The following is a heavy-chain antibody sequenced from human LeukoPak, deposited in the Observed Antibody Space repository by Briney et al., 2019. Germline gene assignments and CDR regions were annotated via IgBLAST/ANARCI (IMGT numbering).Heavy chain of an antibody. Sequence: ASVKVSCKVSGYTLTELSMHWVRQAPGKGLEWMGGFDPEDGETIYAQKFQGRVTMTEDTSTDTAYMELSSLRSEVTAVYYCATAMFIAAAGTCWFDPWGQGTLVTVSS. J-gene: IGHJ5*02. V-gene: IGHV1-24*01. CDR2: FDPEDGET. CDR3: ATAMFIAAAGTCWFDP. D-gene: IGHD6-13*01. CDR1: GYTLTELS.